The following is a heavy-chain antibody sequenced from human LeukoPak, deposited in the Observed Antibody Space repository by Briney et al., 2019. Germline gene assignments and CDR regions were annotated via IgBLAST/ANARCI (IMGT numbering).Heavy chain of an antibody. CDR3: AREGFFATHDY. CDR2: ISYDGSNK. CDR1: GFTLSSYA. D-gene: IGHD3-3*01. Sequence: PGGSLRLSCAASGFTLSSYARDWVGQAPGKGGEWVAVISYDGSNKYYADSVKGRFTISRDNSKNTLYLQMNSLRAEDTAVYYCAREGFFATHDYWGQGTLVTVSS. J-gene: IGHJ4*02. V-gene: IGHV3-30*04.